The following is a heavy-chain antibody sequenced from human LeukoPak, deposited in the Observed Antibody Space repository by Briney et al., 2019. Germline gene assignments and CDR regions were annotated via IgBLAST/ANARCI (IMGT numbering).Heavy chain of an antibody. D-gene: IGHD4-17*01. V-gene: IGHV4-39*01. CDR2: IYYSGST. J-gene: IGHJ6*02. Sequence: SETLSLTCTVSGGSISSSSYYWGWIRQPPGKGLEWIGSIYYSGSTYCNPSLKSRVTISVDTSKNQFSLKLSSVTAADTAVYYCARQHPDYGEGMDVWGQGTTVTVSS. CDR3: ARQHPDYGEGMDV. CDR1: GGSISSSSYY.